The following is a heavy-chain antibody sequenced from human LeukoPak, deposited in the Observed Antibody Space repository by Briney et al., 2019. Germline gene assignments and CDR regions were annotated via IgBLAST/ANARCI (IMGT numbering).Heavy chain of an antibody. J-gene: IGHJ4*02. CDR2: IAYDGSNK. CDR1: GFTFISYG. D-gene: IGHD3-10*01. V-gene: IGHV3-30*02. CDR3: AKDHDYYGLESY. Sequence: GGSLRLSCAASGFTFISYGMHWVRQAPGKGLEWVAFIAYDGSNKYYADSVKGRFTISRDNSKNTLSLQMNSLRAEDTAVYYCAKDHDYYGLESYWGQGTLVTVSS.